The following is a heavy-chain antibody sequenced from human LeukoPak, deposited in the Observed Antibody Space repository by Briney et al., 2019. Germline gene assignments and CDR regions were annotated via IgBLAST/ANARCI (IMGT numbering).Heavy chain of an antibody. J-gene: IGHJ4*02. CDR1: GYIFTTYD. CDR3: ARRTMVRGAISY. Sequence: ASVKVSCKASGYIFTTYDINWVRQVTGQGLEWMGWMNPNSGNTGYAQKFRGRLTMTRNTSISTAYMELSSLTSEDTAVYYCARRTMVRGAISYWGQGTLVTVSS. CDR2: MNPNSGNT. D-gene: IGHD3-10*01. V-gene: IGHV1-8*01.